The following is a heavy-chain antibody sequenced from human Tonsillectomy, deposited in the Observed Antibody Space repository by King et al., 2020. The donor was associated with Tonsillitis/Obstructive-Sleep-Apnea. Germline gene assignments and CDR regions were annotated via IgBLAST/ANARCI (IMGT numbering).Heavy chain of an antibody. Sequence: VQLVESGGGLVQPGGSLRLSCAASGFTFSSYEMNWVRQAPGKGLEWVSCIISSGTTIYYADSVKGRFTISRDNAKNSLYLQMDSLRAEDTAVYYCVTQMDVGGQGTTVTVSS. V-gene: IGHV3-48*03. CDR3: VTQMDV. J-gene: IGHJ6*02. D-gene: IGHD4-23*01. CDR2: IISSGTTI. CDR1: GFTFSSYE.